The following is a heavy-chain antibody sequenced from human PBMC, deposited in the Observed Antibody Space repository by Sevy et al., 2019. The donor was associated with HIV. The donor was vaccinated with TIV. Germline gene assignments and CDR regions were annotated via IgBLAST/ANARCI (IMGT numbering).Heavy chain of an antibody. Sequence: GGSLRLSCAASGFTFSSYGMHWVRQAPGKGLEWVAVIWYDGSNKYYADSVKGRFTISRDNSKNTLYLQMNSLRAEDTAVYYCAGVFWEWLSATSYGMDVWGQGTTVTVSS. CDR1: GFTFSSYG. V-gene: IGHV3-33*01. J-gene: IGHJ6*02. CDR3: AGVFWEWLSATSYGMDV. D-gene: IGHD3-3*01. CDR2: IWYDGSNK.